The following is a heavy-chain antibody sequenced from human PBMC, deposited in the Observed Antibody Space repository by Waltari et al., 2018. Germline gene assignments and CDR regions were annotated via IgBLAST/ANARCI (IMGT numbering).Heavy chain of an antibody. CDR3: AREGPQLSDYMDV. D-gene: IGHD2-15*01. CDR1: GFTFSNSW. J-gene: IGHJ6*03. CDR2: INKYWSSI. Sequence: EVQLVESGGRLVPPGGSLRISCAVSGFTFSNSWMHWVRQAPGKGRVWVSRINKYWSSISYADSVEGRFTISRDNAKKTLYLQMNSLRAEDTGVYYCAREGPQLSDYMDVWGKGTTVNVSS. V-gene: IGHV3-74*01.